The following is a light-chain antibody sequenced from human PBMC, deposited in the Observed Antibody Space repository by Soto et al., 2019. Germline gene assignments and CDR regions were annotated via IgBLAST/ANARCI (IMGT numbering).Light chain of an antibody. CDR3: QQSYSTPLT. J-gene: IGKJ4*01. CDR1: QKISTY. CDR2: AAS. V-gene: IGKV1-39*01. Sequence: DIQMTQSPSSLSASVGDRVTITCRASQKISTYLNWYRQRPGKAPKLLMYAASSLQSGVPSRFSGSGSGTDFTLTISSLQPEDFATYYCQQSYSTPLTFGGGTKVEIK.